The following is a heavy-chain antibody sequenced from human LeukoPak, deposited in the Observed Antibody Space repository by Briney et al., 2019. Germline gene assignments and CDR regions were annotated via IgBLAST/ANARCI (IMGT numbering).Heavy chain of an antibody. D-gene: IGHD5-12*01. CDR2: ISRNGGST. V-gene: IGHV3-64*01. Sequence: GGSLRLSCAASGFIFSSYAMHWVRQAPGKGLEYVSAISRNGGSTYYANSVKGRFTISRDNSKNTLYLQMGSLRAEDMAVYYCARAPPSGYDLYYFYFMDVWGKGTTVTVSS. J-gene: IGHJ6*03. CDR1: GFIFSSYA. CDR3: ARAPPSGYDLYYFYFMDV.